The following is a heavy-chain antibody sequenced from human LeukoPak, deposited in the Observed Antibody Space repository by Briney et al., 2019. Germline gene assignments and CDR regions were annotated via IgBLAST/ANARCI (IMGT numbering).Heavy chain of an antibody. CDR1: GFTFNNYA. D-gene: IGHD3-3*01. Sequence: GGSLRLSCAASGFTFNNYAASWVRQAPGKGLEWVSAFVGGDTTYYADSVKGRFTISRDNSRNTLYLQMNTLRAEDTAVYYCAKQARYSNFWSGYLYYFDSWSQGTLVTVSS. V-gene: IGHV3-23*01. CDR2: FVGGDTT. CDR3: AKQARYSNFWSGYLYYFDS. J-gene: IGHJ4*02.